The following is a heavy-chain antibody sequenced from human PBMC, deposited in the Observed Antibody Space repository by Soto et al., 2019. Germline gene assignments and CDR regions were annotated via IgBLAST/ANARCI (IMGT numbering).Heavy chain of an antibody. CDR1: GFTFSDHY. CDR2: TRNKANSYTT. D-gene: IGHD5-12*01. V-gene: IGHV3-72*01. CDR3: ARGEYSGYFSLSFGGAFDI. J-gene: IGHJ3*02. Sequence: GGSLRLSCAASGFTFSDHYMDWVRQAPGKGLEWVGRTRNKANSYTTEYAASVKGRFTISRDDSKNSLYLQMHSLKTEDTAVYYCARGEYSGYFSLSFGGAFDIWGQGTMVTVSS.